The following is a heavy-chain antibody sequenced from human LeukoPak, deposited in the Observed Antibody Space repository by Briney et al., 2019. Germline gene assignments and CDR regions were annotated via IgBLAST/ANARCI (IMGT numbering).Heavy chain of an antibody. CDR2: INPIGGST. CDR1: GYTLTRYY. D-gene: IGHD2-2*01. J-gene: IGHJ4*02. V-gene: IGHV1-46*01. Sequence: ASVRGSCKASGYTLTRYYMYWVRQTPGQGVVWMGIINPIGGSTRSAQKFQGRVTMTRDTSTSTVYMELSSLRSEDTAVYYCARGWEYGSTSCPTYYWGQGTLVTVSA. CDR3: ARGWEYGSTSCPTYY.